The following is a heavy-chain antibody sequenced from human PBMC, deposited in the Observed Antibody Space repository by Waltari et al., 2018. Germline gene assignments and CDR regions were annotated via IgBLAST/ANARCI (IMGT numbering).Heavy chain of an antibody. CDR1: GFTLSSFW. D-gene: IGHD6-19*01. J-gene: IGHJ4*02. CDR3: ATSGWYCFDY. V-gene: IGHV3-7*01. CDR2: IKQDGSEK. Sequence: EVQLVESGGGLVQPGGSLRLSCAASGFTLSSFWMNWVRQTPGKGLEWVAGIKQDGSEKYYADSVKGRFTISRDNAKNSLYLLMNSLRAEDTAVYYCATSGWYCFDYWGQGTLVTVSS.